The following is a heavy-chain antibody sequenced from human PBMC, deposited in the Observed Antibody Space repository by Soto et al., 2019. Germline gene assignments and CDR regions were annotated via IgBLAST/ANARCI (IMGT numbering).Heavy chain of an antibody. CDR1: GCSITSYY. CDR3: ARARRSQYYYYGMDV. CDR2: IYHSGTT. J-gene: IGHJ6*02. Sequence: QVQLQESGPGLVKPSETLSLTCTVSGCSITSYYWTWIQQPPGRGPEWIGYIYHSGTTNYNPSLKSRVTISVDTSMNQFALKLNSVTAADTAVYYCARARRSQYYYYGMDVWGPATTVTVSS. V-gene: IGHV4-59*13.